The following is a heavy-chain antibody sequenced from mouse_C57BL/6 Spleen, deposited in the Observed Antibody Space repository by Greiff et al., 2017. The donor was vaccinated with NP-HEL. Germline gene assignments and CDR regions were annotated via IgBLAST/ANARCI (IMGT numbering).Heavy chain of an antibody. CDR3: ERRTTVVAWYFDV. D-gene: IGHD1-1*01. V-gene: IGHV1-18*01. Sequence: EVQLQESGPELVKPGASVKIPCKASGYTFTDYNMDWVKQSHGKSLEWIGDINPNNGGTIYNQKFKGKATLTVDKSSSTAYMELRSLTSEDTAVYYCERRTTVVAWYFDVWGTGTTVTVSS. CDR1: GYTFTDYN. CDR2: INPNNGGT. J-gene: IGHJ1*03.